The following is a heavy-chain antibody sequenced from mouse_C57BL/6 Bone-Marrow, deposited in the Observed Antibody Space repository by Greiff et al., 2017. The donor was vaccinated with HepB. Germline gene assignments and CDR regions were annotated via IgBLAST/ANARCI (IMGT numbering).Heavy chain of an antibody. J-gene: IGHJ3*01. Sequence: EVQGVESGGGLVQPGESLKLSCESNEYEFPSHDMSWVRKTPEKRLELVAAINSDGGSTYYPDTMERRFSISRDNTKKTLYLQMSSLRSEDTALYYCARLFNWDAGFAYWGQGTLVTVSA. D-gene: IGHD4-1*01. V-gene: IGHV5-2*01. CDR1: EYEFPSHD. CDR2: INSDGGST. CDR3: ARLFNWDAGFAY.